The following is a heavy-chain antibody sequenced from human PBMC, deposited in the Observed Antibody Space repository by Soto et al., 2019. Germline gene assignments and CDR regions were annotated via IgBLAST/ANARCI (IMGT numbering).Heavy chain of an antibody. V-gene: IGHV4-59*01. Sequence: SETLSLTCTVSGGSISSYYWSWIRQPPGKGLEWIGYIYYSGSTNYNPSLKSRVTISVDTSKNQFSLKLSSVTAADTAVYYCASIRVGAIVYWGQGTLVTVS. D-gene: IGHD1-26*01. CDR1: GGSISSYY. CDR2: IYYSGST. CDR3: ASIRVGAIVY. J-gene: IGHJ4*02.